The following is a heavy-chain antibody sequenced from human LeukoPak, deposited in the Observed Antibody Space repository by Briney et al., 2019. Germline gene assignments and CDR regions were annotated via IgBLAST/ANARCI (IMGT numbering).Heavy chain of an antibody. Sequence: SVKVSCXASGGTFSSYAISWVRQALGQGLEWMAGIIPIFGTANYAQKFQGRVTITADESTSTAYMELSSLRSEDTAVSYCARSLYDSSGRHFDYWGQGTLVTVSS. V-gene: IGHV1-69*13. J-gene: IGHJ4*02. CDR1: GGTFSSYA. CDR3: ARSLYDSSGRHFDY. CDR2: IIPIFGTA. D-gene: IGHD3-22*01.